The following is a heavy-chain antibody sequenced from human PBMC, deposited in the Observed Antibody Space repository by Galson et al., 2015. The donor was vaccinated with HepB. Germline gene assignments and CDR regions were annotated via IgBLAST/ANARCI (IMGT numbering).Heavy chain of an antibody. Sequence: SLRLSCAASGFTFDSFSMSWVRQAPGKGLEWVSGISGRGDTTYYADSVKGRFTISRDNSKNTLYLQMNSLSVEDTAVYYCARRAAEQHLVLLEYFQPWGQGTLVTVSS. CDR1: GFTFDSFS. V-gene: IGHV3-23*01. CDR2: ISGRGDTT. CDR3: ARRAAEQHLVLLEYFQP. J-gene: IGHJ1*01. D-gene: IGHD6-13*01.